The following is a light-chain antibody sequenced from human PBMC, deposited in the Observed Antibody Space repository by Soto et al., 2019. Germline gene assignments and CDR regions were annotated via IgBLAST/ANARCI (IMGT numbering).Light chain of an antibody. Sequence: QSVLTQPPSASVTPGQRVTISCSGSSSNIGSNYVYWYQQLPGTAPKLLIYKNNQRPSGVPDRFSGSKAGTSAYLAISGLRSEDEADYYCATWDVSLSAWVFGGGTKVTVL. CDR1: SSNIGSNY. V-gene: IGLV1-47*01. J-gene: IGLJ3*02. CDR3: ATWDVSLSAWV. CDR2: KNN.